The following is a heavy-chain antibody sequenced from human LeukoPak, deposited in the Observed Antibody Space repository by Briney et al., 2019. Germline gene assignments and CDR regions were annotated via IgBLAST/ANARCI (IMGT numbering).Heavy chain of an antibody. Sequence: SETLSLTCTVSGGSISSGSYYWSWIRQPAGKGLEWIGRIYTSGSTNYNPSLKSRVTMSVDTSKNQFSLKLSSVTAADTAVYYCARDRSYCSSTSCYIGVSGNWFDPWGQGTLVTDSS. CDR3: ARDRSYCSSTSCYIGVSGNWFDP. J-gene: IGHJ5*02. CDR2: IYTSGST. D-gene: IGHD2-2*02. V-gene: IGHV4-61*02. CDR1: GGSISSGSYY.